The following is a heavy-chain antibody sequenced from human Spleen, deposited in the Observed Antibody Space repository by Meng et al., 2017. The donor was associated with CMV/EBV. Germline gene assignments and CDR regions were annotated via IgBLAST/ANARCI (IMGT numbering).Heavy chain of an antibody. D-gene: IGHD2-15*01. CDR1: GYTFTDYY. CDR2: INPNSGGT. CDR3: ARDMVGSAAVDY. J-gene: IGHJ4*02. V-gene: IGHV1-2*02. Sequence: SCKASGYTFTDYYMHWVRQAPGQGLERMGWINPNSGGTNYAQKFQGRVTMTRDTSIRTAYMELSRLRSDDTAVYYCARDMVGSAAVDYWGQGTLVTVSS.